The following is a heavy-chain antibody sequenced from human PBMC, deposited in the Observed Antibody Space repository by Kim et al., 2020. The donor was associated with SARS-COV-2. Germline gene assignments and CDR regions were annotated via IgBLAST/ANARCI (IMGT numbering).Heavy chain of an antibody. CDR3: ARGLLKSIVVVIAPRPYYYYMDG. CDR2: MNSNSGNT. J-gene: IGHJ6*03. CDR1: GYTFTSYD. Sequence: ASVKVSCKASGYTFTSYDINWVRQATGQGLEWMGWMNSNSGNTGYAQKFQGRVTMTRNTSISTAYMELSSLRSEDTAVYYCARGLLKSIVVVIAPRPYYYYMDGWGKGTTVTVSS. D-gene: IGHD2-21*01. V-gene: IGHV1-8*01.